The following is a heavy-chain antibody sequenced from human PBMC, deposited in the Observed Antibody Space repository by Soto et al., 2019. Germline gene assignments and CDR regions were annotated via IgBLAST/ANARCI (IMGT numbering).Heavy chain of an antibody. J-gene: IGHJ4*02. CDR3: AARQGGGGY. CDR2: IYSGGYT. CDR1: GFTVSNNY. D-gene: IGHD3-9*01. Sequence: EVQLVESGGGLIQPGGSLRLSCAVSGFTVSNNYMSWVRQAPGKGLEGVSVIYSGGYTAYGDSVKGRFTISRDNSKNTLNLQKNSLRPALLGVFYWAARQGGGGYWGQGTLVTVSS. V-gene: IGHV3-53*01.